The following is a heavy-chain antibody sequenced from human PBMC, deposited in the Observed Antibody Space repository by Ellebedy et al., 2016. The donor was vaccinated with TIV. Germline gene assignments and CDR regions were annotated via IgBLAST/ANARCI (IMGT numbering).Heavy chain of an antibody. J-gene: IGHJ4*02. CDR2: FSYTDRAT. V-gene: IGHV3-23*01. CDR1: GFTISSSV. D-gene: IGHD2-2*01. Sequence: GESLKISXVASGFTISSSVMSWVRQAPGKGLEWVSTFSYTDRATYYADSVKGRFTISRDNSKNTLYLQMDGLTTDDTAVYYCAREEGGYQPFDYWGQGALVIVSS. CDR3: AREEGGYQPFDY.